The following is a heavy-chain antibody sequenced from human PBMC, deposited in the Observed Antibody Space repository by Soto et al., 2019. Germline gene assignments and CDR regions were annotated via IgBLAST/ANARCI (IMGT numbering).Heavy chain of an antibody. CDR3: AKSEPPLLTVKGCMDV. J-gene: IGHJ6*02. Sequence: GGSLRLSCAASGFTFSSYAMSWVRQAPGKGLEWVSAISGSGGSTYYADSVKGRFTISRDNSKNTLYLQMNSLRAEDTAVYYCAKSEPPLLTVKGCMDVWGQGTTVTVS. D-gene: IGHD2-15*01. CDR2: ISGSGGST. V-gene: IGHV3-23*01. CDR1: GFTFSSYA.